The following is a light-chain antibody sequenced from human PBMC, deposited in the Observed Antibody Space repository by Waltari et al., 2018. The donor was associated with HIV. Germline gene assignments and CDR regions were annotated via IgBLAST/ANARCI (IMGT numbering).Light chain of an antibody. CDR1: ALPRKY. Sequence: SYELTQPPSVSVSPGHTARITCSGVALPRKYAYCYQQKSGQAPVLVIYEDNRRPSGIPERFSGSSSGTMATLTISGAQVEDEGDYYCYSTDDSGNPLAVFGGGTQLTVL. J-gene: IGLJ7*01. V-gene: IGLV3-10*01. CDR2: EDN. CDR3: YSTDDSGNPLAV.